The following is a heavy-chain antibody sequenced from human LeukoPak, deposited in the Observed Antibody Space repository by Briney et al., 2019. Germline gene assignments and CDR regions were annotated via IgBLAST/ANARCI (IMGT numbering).Heavy chain of an antibody. CDR2: ISGSGGST. CDR3: AKDFGSSSGFDY. J-gene: IGHJ4*02. Sequence: GGSLRLSCAASGFTFTNFAMNWVRQAPGKGLEWVSAISGSGGSTYYADSVKGRFTISRDNSKNTLYLQMNSLRAEDTAVYYCAKDFGSSSGFDYWGQGTLVTVSS. CDR1: GFTFTNFA. D-gene: IGHD6-6*01. V-gene: IGHV3-23*01.